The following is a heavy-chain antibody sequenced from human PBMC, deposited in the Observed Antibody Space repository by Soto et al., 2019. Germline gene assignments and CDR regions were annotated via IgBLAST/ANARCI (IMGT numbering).Heavy chain of an antibody. CDR1: GGSISSYY. Sequence: SETLSITCTVSGGSISSYYLSWIRQPPGKGLEWIGYIYYSGSTNYNPSLKSRVTISVDTSKNQFSLKLSSVTAADTAVYYCARGSSGSYRYWGQGTLVNVSS. CDR2: IYYSGST. D-gene: IGHD1-26*01. V-gene: IGHV4-59*01. J-gene: IGHJ4*02. CDR3: ARGSSGSYRY.